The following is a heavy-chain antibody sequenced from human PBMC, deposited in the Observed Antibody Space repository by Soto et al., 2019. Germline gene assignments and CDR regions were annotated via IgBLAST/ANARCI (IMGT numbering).Heavy chain of an antibody. CDR1: GYTFTSYA. D-gene: IGHD2-2*01. Sequence: RASVKVSCKASGYTFTSYAMHWVRQAPGQRLDWMEWINAGNGNTKYSQKFQGRVTITRDTSASTAYMELSSLRSEDTAVYYCARERDIVVVPAAESVWFDPWGQGTLVTVSS. J-gene: IGHJ5*02. CDR2: INAGNGNT. CDR3: ARERDIVVVPAAESVWFDP. V-gene: IGHV1-3*01.